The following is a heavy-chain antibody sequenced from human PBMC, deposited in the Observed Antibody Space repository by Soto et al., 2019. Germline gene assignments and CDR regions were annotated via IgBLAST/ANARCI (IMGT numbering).Heavy chain of an antibody. CDR2: IIPILGIA. V-gene: IGHV1-69*02. Sequence: SVKVSCKASGGTFSSYTISWVRQAPGQGLEWMGRIIPILGIANYAQKFQGRVTITADKSTSTAYMELSSLRSEDTAVYYCARGRNYGDHSPVDPWGQGTLVTVSS. J-gene: IGHJ5*02. CDR3: ARGRNYGDHSPVDP. D-gene: IGHD4-17*01. CDR1: GGTFSSYT.